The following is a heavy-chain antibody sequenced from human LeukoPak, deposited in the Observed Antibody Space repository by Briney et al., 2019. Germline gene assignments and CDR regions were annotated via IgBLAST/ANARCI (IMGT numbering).Heavy chain of an antibody. J-gene: IGHJ3*02. D-gene: IGHD2-2*01. V-gene: IGHV3-48*01. CDR1: GFTFSSYS. CDR3: AKDLFVVVPAATYDAFDI. Sequence: GGSLRLSCAASGFTFSSYSMNWVRQAPGKGLEWVSYISSSSSTIYYADSVKGRFTISRDNSKNTLYLQMNSLRAEDTAVYYCAKDLFVVVPAATYDAFDIWGQGTVVTVSS. CDR2: ISSSSSTI.